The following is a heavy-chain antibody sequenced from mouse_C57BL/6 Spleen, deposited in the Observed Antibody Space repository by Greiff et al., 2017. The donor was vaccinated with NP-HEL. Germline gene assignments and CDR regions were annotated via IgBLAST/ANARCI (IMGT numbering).Heavy chain of an antibody. Sequence: VQLQQSGAELVRPGASVTLSCKASGYTFTDYEMHWVKQTPVHGLEWIGAIDPETGGTAYNQKFKGKAILTADKSSSTAYMELRSLTSEDSAVYYCTSTHYGSSDWYFDVWGTGTTVTVSS. J-gene: IGHJ1*03. CDR3: TSTHYGSSDWYFDV. V-gene: IGHV1-15*01. D-gene: IGHD1-1*01. CDR2: IDPETGGT. CDR1: GYTFTDYE.